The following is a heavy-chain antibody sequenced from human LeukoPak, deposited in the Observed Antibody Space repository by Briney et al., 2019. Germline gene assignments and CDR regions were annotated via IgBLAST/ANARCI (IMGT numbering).Heavy chain of an antibody. CDR3: ASNPRGYFDY. V-gene: IGHV4-39*01. Sequence: SETLSLTCTVSGDSISSNSYYWGWIRQPPGKGLEWIGSICYSGTTYYNPSLKSRVTISVDTSKNQFSLELSSVTAADTAVYYCASNPRGYFDYWGQGTLVTVSS. CDR2: ICYSGTT. CDR1: GDSISSNSYY. J-gene: IGHJ4*02. D-gene: IGHD5-24*01.